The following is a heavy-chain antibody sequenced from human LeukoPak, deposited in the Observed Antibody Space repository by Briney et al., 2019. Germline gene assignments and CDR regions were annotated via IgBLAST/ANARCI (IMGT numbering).Heavy chain of an antibody. J-gene: IGHJ4*01. CDR2: ITNSGGNT. D-gene: IGHD6-13*01. CDR3: AKAPMEDSWYLHFDY. Sequence: PGGSLRLSCAASGFTFSSYAMSWVRQAPGKGLEWVSAITNSGGNTNYADSVKGRFTISRDNSKNTLYLQINSLRAEDTAIYYCAKAPMEDSWYLHFDYWGQEPWSPSPQ. V-gene: IGHV3-23*01. CDR1: GFTFSSYA.